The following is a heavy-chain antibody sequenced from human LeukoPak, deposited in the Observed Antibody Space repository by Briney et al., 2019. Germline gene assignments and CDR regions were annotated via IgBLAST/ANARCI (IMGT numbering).Heavy chain of an antibody. CDR2: INPVDSET. V-gene: IGHV5-51*01. CDR3: ARQGSSSTSWQTIDY. J-gene: IGHJ4*02. D-gene: IGHD2-2*01. Sequence: GESLKISCQGSGYTFTNHWIDWVRQMPGKGLECMGIINPVDSETRYSPSFQGQVTISVDKSITTASLQWSSLRASDTAMYYCARQGSSSTSWQTIDYWGQGTLVTVSS. CDR1: GYTFTNHW.